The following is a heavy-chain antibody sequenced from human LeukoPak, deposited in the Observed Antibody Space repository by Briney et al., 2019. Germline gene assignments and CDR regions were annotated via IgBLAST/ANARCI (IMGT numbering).Heavy chain of an antibody. V-gene: IGHV3-7*05. J-gene: IGHJ4*02. CDR1: GFTFSNSW. CDR2: INEDGSDK. D-gene: IGHD1-26*01. Sequence: GGSLRLSCAASGFTFSNSWMTWVRQAPGKGLEWVAHINEDGSDKYYVDSVTGRFSISRDNTKNSLYLQMSSLRAEDTAVYYCATWSNAWEFDYWGQGTLVSVSS. CDR3: ATWSNAWEFDY.